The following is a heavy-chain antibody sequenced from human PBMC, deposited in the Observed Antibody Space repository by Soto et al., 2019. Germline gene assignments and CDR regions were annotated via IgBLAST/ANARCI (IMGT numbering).Heavy chain of an antibody. CDR2: IIPIFGTA. CDR1: GGTFSSYA. D-gene: IGHD5-18*01. Sequence: EASVKVSCKASGGTFSSYAISWVRQAPGQGLEWMGGIIPIFGTANYAQKFQGRVTITADESTSTAYMELSSLRSEDTAVYYCAREGNVDTAMGLSYYFDYWGQGTLVTVSS. CDR3: AREGNVDTAMGLSYYFDY. J-gene: IGHJ4*02. V-gene: IGHV1-69*13.